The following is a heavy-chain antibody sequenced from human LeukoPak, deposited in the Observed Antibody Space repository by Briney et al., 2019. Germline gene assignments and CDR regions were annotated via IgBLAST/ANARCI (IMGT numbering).Heavy chain of an antibody. Sequence: SETLSLTCGVLGVSINDYYWSWIRQSPGKGLEWIGEISHTEGTRYNPSLESRVTMSVGTSENQLSMKLIFVTAADTAVYYCAKIRCGHSGSVCYNHWGLGTLVTVSS. CDR1: GVSINDYY. CDR3: AKIRCGHSGSVCYNH. D-gene: IGHD3-9*01. V-gene: IGHV4-34*01. CDR2: ISHTEGT. J-gene: IGHJ4*02.